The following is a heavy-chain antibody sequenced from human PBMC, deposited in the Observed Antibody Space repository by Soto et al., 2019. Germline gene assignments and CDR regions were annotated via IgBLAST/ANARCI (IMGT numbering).Heavy chain of an antibody. CDR3: VCGGNFFVY. V-gene: IGHV3-7*01. CDR1: GFTFSTYW. CDR2: INQDGSER. Sequence: EVQLVESGGGLVQPGGSLRLPCAASGFTFSTYWMTWVRQPTGKGLEWVASINQDGSERYYVASVRGRFTISRDNAKNSLYLQMNRLRAEDTAVYYCVCGGNFFVYWGQGTLVTVSP. D-gene: IGHD3-16*01. J-gene: IGHJ4*02.